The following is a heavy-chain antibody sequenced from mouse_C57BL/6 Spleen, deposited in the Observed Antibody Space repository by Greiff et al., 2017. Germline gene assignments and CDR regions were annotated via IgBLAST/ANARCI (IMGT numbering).Heavy chain of an antibody. D-gene: IGHD2-1*01. V-gene: IGHV1-64*01. CDR1: GYTFTSYW. CDR2: IHPNSGST. J-gene: IGHJ2*01. Sequence: QVQLQQPGAELVKPGASVKLSCKASGYTFTSYWMHWVKQRPGQGLEWIGMIHPNSGSTNYNEKFKSKATLTVDKSSSTAYMQISSLTSEDSAVYYCARLGGNYDFDYWGQGTTLTVSS. CDR3: ARLGGNYDFDY.